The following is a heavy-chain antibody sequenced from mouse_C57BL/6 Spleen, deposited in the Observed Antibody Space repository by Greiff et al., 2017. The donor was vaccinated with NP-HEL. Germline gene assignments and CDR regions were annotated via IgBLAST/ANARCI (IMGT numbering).Heavy chain of an antibody. Sequence: EVKLLESGPVLVKPGASVKMSCKASGYTFTDYYMNWVKQSHGKSLEWIGVINPYNGGTSYNQKFKGKATLTVDKSSSTAYMELNSLTSEDSAVYYCARRNSSGFAYWGQGTLVTVSA. J-gene: IGHJ3*01. D-gene: IGHD3-2*02. CDR3: ARRNSSGFAY. CDR1: GYTFTDYY. V-gene: IGHV1-19*01. CDR2: INPYNGGT.